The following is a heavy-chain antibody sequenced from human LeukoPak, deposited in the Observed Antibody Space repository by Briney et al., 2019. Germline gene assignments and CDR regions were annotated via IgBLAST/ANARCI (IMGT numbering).Heavy chain of an antibody. CDR3: TQRWGTPADY. Sequence: QPGGSLRLSCTASGFTFGDYAMSWFRQAPGKGLEWVNLITSKANGGTTEYAASVKGRFTISRDDSKSIAYLQMNSLKTEDTAVYYCTQRWGTPADYWGQGTLVTVSS. J-gene: IGHJ4*02. CDR1: GFTFGDYA. CDR2: ITSKANGGTT. D-gene: IGHD3-16*01. V-gene: IGHV3-49*03.